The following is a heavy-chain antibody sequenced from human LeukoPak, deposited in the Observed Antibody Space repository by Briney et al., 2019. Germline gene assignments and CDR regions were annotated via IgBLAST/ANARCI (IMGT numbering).Heavy chain of an antibody. V-gene: IGHV3-23*01. CDR2: ISGSGGST. J-gene: IGHJ6*03. D-gene: IGHD2-8*02. CDR3: ASEGGVGHYYYYYCMDV. CDR1: GFTFSSYA. Sequence: GGSLRLSCAASGFTFSSYAMSWVRQAPGKGLEWVSAISGSGGSTYYADSVKGRFTISRDNSKNTLYLQMNSLRAEDTAVYYCASEGGVGHYYYYYCMDVWGKGTTVTVSS.